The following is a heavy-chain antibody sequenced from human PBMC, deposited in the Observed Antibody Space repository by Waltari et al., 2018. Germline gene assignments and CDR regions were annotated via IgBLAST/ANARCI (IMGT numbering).Heavy chain of an antibody. V-gene: IGHV3-53*02. CDR1: GFSVSDYY. D-gene: IGHD6-6*01. J-gene: IGHJ4*02. CDR3: ARGLYSSSSGR. Sequence: EVQLVETGGGLIQPGGSLRLSCAASGFSVSDYYMSWVRQVPGKGRGWVSCLYTGGSTDYAESVKGRFTTSRDNSKNTVYLQMNSLRVEDTAVYYCARGLYSSSSGRWGQGTLVTVSS. CDR2: LYTGGST.